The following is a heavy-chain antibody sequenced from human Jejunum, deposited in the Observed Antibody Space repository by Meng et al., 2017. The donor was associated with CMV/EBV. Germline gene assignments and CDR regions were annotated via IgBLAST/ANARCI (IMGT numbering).Heavy chain of an antibody. CDR2: IFTTGST. D-gene: IGHD3-22*01. V-gene: IGHV4-4*07. CDR3: VRETDMTVGPHFDY. CDR1: RGSLSFYY. Sequence: VPLQGSGPGLLKPPETLSLSCTVSRGSLSFYYWSWIRKPAGKGLEWIGRIFTTGSTNYHPSLKSRVTMSVDTSKNQISLRLTSVTAADTAIYYCVRETDMTVGPHFDYWGQGALVTVSS. J-gene: IGHJ4*02.